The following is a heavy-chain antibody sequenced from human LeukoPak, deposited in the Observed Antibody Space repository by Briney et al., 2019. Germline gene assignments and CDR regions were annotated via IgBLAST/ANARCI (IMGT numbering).Heavy chain of an antibody. CDR1: GGSISSHY. J-gene: IGHJ4*02. V-gene: IGHV4-59*11. D-gene: IGHD3-22*01. CDR2: IYYSGST. Sequence: SETLSLTCTVSGGSISSHYWSWIRQPPGKGLEWIGYIYYSGSTNYNPSLKSRVTISVDTSKNQFSLKLSSVPAADTAVYYCAAAQGYDSSGYYSLGYWGQGTLVTVSS. CDR3: AAAQGYDSSGYYSLGY.